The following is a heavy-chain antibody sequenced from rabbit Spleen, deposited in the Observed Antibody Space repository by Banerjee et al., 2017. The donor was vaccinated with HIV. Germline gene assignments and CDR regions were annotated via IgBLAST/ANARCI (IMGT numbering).Heavy chain of an antibody. CDR2: IDPVFGIA. CDR1: GFDFGTYY. D-gene: IGHD8-1*01. CDR3: ARDTGSSFSSYGMDL. J-gene: IGHJ6*01. Sequence: QLVESGGGLVQPGGSLKLSCKASGFDFGTYYMSWVRQAPGKGLEWIGYIDPVFGIAVYASWVNGRFTISSHNAQNSLYLQLNSLTAADTATYFCARDTGSSFSSYGMDLWGQGTLVNRL. V-gene: IGHV1S7*01.